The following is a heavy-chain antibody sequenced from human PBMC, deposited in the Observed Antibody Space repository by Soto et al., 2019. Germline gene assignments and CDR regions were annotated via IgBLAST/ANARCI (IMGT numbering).Heavy chain of an antibody. CDR3: ARSRNGAVPDSINF. CDR2: ISRDGSSK. Sequence: GGPLRLSGAASVFTFSRSAMHWVRQGPGEGLEWVAVISRDGSSKYYGDSVKGRFTVSRDNSNNTLYLSMTSLRPDDTAVFYCARSRNGAVPDSINFWGQGTLVTVSS. J-gene: IGHJ4*02. V-gene: IGHV3-30-3*01. D-gene: IGHD2-8*01. CDR1: VFTFSRSA.